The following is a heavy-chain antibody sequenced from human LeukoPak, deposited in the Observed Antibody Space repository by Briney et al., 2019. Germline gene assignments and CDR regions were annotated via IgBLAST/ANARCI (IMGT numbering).Heavy chain of an antibody. V-gene: IGHV4-59*01. CDR2: IYYSGST. D-gene: IGHD3-10*01. Sequence: PSETLSLTCTVSGGSISSFYWSWIRQPPGKGLEGIGYIYYSGSTNYNPSLKSRVTISVDTSKNQFSLKLSSVTAADTAVYYCARDYYGSGGADYYYYGMDVWGQRTTVTVSS. J-gene: IGHJ6*02. CDR3: ARDYYGSGGADYYYYGMDV. CDR1: GGSISSFY.